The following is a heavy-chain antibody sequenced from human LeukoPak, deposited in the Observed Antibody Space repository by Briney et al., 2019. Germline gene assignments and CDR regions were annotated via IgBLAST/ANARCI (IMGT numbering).Heavy chain of an antibody. Sequence: ESLKISCKGSGYSFTSYWIGWVRQIPGKGLEWMGIIYPGDSDTRYSPSFQGQVTTSADKSISTAYLQWSSLKASDTAMYYCATRQDYGDYDFDYWGQGTLVTVSS. CDR1: GYSFTSYW. J-gene: IGHJ4*02. V-gene: IGHV5-51*01. D-gene: IGHD4-17*01. CDR2: IYPGDSDT. CDR3: ATRQDYGDYDFDY.